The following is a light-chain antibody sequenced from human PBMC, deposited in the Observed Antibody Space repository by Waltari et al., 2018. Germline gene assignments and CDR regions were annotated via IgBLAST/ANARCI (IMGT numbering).Light chain of an antibody. CDR1: QSVGWS. J-gene: IGKJ1*01. CDR3: QHYVRLPVT. V-gene: IGKV3-20*01. CDR2: GAS. Sequence: IVLTQSPGTLSLSPGDGDTLSCRASQSVGWSLAWYQQKPGQAPRLVISGASSRATGIPDRFSGSGSGTDFSLTISRLEPEDFAVYYCQHYVRLPVTFGQGTKVEI.